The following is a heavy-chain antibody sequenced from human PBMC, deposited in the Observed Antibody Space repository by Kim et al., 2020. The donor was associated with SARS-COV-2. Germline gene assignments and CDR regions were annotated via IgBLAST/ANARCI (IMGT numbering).Heavy chain of an antibody. J-gene: IGHJ4*02. D-gene: IGHD3-9*01. CDR2: ISSSSSYI. Sequence: GGSLRLSCAASGFTFSSYSMNWVRQAPGKGLEWVSSISSSSSYIYYADSVKGRFTISRDNAKNSLYLQMNSLRAEDTAVYYCARDLSSSYYDILPGYYGGNFSHDFDYWGQGTLVTVSS. CDR3: ARDLSSSYYDILPGYYGGNFSHDFDY. V-gene: IGHV3-21*01. CDR1: GFTFSSYS.